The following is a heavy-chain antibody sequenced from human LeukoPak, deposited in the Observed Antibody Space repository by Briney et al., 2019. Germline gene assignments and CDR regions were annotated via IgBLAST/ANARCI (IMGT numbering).Heavy chain of an antibody. J-gene: IGHJ5*02. CDR2: ISYDGSNK. Sequence: GRSLRLSCAASGFTFSNYGIHWVCQAPGKGLEWVAVISYDGSNKYYADSVKGRFTISRDNSKNTLYLQMNSLRAEGTAVYYCAKDFVLGQQLVPNWTNWFDPWGQGTLVTVSS. D-gene: IGHD6-13*01. CDR1: GFTFSNYG. V-gene: IGHV3-30*18. CDR3: AKDFVLGQQLVPNWTNWFDP.